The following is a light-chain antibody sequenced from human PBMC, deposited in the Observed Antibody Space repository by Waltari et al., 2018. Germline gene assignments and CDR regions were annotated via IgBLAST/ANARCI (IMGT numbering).Light chain of an antibody. CDR2: NDD. CDR3: AAWDDSVNGRV. CDR1: TSNIGTNA. Sequence: QSVLTQPPSVSEAPWQRVPTSCSGSTSNIGTNAVPWYQQLPGPAPKLLIYNDDLLPSGVSDRFSGSKSGTSASLTISGLQSEDEAHYYCAAWDDSVNGRVFGGGTRLTVL. J-gene: IGLJ3*02. V-gene: IGLV1-36*01.